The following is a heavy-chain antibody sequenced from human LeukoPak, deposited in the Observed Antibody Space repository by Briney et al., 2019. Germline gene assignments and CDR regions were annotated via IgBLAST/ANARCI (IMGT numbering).Heavy chain of an antibody. CDR3: ARGGGSSS. D-gene: IGHD6-6*01. CDR2: IKRDGSTT. V-gene: IGHV3-7*01. CDR1: GFSFSNFW. J-gene: IGHJ5*02. Sequence: QPGGSLRLSCAASGFSFSNFWMSWVRQAPGKGLEWVANIKRDGSTTNYVDSVKGRFTISRDNAKNSLDLQMNSLRAEDTAVYYCARGGGSSSWGQGTLVTVSS.